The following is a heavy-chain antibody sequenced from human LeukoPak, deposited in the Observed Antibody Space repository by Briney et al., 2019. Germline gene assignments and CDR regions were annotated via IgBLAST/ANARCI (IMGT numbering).Heavy chain of an antibody. V-gene: IGHV3-48*02. CDR1: GFTFSSYS. Sequence: GGSLRLSCTASGFTFSSYSMNWVRQAPGKGLEWVSYISSSSSTIYYADSVKGRFTISRDNAKNSLYLQMNSLRDEDTAVYYCARVGPLWFGELFTPLPYYYYYGMDVWGQGTTVTVSS. CDR3: ARVGPLWFGELFTPLPYYYYYGMDV. CDR2: ISSSSSTI. J-gene: IGHJ6*02. D-gene: IGHD3-10*01.